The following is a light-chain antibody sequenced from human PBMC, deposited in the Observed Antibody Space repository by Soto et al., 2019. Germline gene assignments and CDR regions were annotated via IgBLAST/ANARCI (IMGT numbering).Light chain of an antibody. Sequence: QSALTQPASVSGSPGQSITISCTGTSSDVGDYSYVSWYQQHPGRAPKLMIYEVSNRPSGVSNRFSGSKSGNTASLTISGLQAEDEADYYCSSYSSSSTLFGGGTKVTVL. J-gene: IGLJ2*01. CDR1: SSDVGDYSY. V-gene: IGLV2-14*01. CDR3: SSYSSSSTL. CDR2: EVS.